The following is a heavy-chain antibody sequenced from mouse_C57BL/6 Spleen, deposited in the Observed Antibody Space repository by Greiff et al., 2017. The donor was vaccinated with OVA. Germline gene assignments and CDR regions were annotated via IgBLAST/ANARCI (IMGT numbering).Heavy chain of an antibody. V-gene: IGHV1-80*01. CDR1: GYAFSSYW. J-gene: IGHJ2*01. D-gene: IGHD2-12*01. Sequence: QVQLQQSGAELVKPGASVKISCKASGYAFSSYWMNWVKQRPGKGLEWIGQIYPGDGDTNYNGKFKGKATLTADKSSSTAYMQLSSLTSEDSAVYFCARRGGYSPYFDYWGQGTTLTVSS. CDR2: IYPGDGDT. CDR3: ARRGGYSPYFDY.